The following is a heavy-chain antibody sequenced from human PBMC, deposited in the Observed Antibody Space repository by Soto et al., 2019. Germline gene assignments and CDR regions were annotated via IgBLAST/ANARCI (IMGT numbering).Heavy chain of an antibody. CDR2: ISYDGSNK. CDR3: ARPRWLQSSSAFDI. V-gene: IGHV3-30*03. CDR1: GFTFSSYG. J-gene: IGHJ3*02. Sequence: QVQLVESGGGVVQPGRSLRLSCAASGFTFSSYGMHWVRQAPGKGLEWVAVISYDGSNKYYADSVKGRFTISRDNSKNTLYLQMNSLRAEDTAVYYCARPRWLQSSSAFDIWGQGTMVTVSS. D-gene: IGHD5-12*01.